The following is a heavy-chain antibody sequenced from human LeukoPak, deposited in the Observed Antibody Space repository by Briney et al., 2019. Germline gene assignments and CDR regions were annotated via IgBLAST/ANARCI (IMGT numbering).Heavy chain of an antibody. CDR3: AILSGYSSSSRRNFYYYYMDV. D-gene: IGHD6-6*01. CDR2: IFDIGSI. CDR1: GGSISDDS. J-gene: IGHJ6*03. V-gene: IGHV4-59*01. Sequence: SETLSLTCTVSGGSISDDSWTWIRQPPGKGLDWIGSIFDIGSITYNPSLRSRLTISVETSKNQLSLKLSSVTAADTAVYYCAILSGYSSSSRRNFYYYYMDVWGKGTTVTVSS.